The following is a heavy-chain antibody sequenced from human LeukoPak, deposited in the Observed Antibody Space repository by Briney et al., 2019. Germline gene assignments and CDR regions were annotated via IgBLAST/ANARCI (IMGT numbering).Heavy chain of an antibody. CDR3: AKVPGSFDAFDI. CDR1: GFTFSSYG. Sequence: PGRSLRLSCAASGFTFSSYGMHWVRQAPGKGLEWVAVIWYDGSNKYYADSVKGRFTISRDNSKNTLYLQMNSLRAEDTAVYYCAKVPGSFDAFDIWGQGTMVTVSS. CDR2: IWYDGSNK. J-gene: IGHJ3*02. V-gene: IGHV3-33*06. D-gene: IGHD2-15*01.